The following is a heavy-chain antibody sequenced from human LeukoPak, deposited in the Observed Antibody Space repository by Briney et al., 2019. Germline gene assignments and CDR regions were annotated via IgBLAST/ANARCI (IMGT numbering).Heavy chain of an antibody. CDR3: ARDWGEDTVTGSVAKYFQN. J-gene: IGHJ1*01. CDR1: GFTFSSYA. V-gene: IGHV3-30-3*01. CDR2: ISYDGSNK. D-gene: IGHD5-18*01. Sequence: GGSLRLSCAASGFTFSSYAMHWVRQAPGKGLEWVAVISYDGSNKYYADSVKGRFTISRDNSKNTLYLQMNSLRAEDTAVYYCARDWGEDTVTGSVAKYFQNWGQGTLVTVSS.